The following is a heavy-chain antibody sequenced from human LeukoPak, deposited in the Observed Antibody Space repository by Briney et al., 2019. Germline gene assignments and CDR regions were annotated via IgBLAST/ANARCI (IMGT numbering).Heavy chain of an antibody. CDR3: TRASDYTSSLYPY. V-gene: IGHV3-74*01. Sequence: QSGGSLRLSCAASGFTFSSHWMHWVRQAPGKGLVWVSRINSDGSTTNYADSVKGRFTISRDNAKNTLYLQMNSLRAEDTAMYYCTRASDYTSSLYPYWGQGTLVTVSS. D-gene: IGHD2-2*02. CDR2: INSDGSTT. CDR1: GFTFSSHW. J-gene: IGHJ4*02.